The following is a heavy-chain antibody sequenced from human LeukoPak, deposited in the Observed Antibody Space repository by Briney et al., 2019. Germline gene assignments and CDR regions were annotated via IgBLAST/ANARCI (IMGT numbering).Heavy chain of an antibody. CDR1: GFTVSSNY. CDR2: IYSGGST. CDR3: ARDWLEGGYSSGWYDY. Sequence: GGSLRLSCAASGFTVSSNYMSWVRQAPGKGLEWVSVIYSGGSTYYADSVKGRFTISRDNSKNTLYLQMNSLRAEDTAVYYCARDWLEGGYSSGWYDYWGQGTLVTVSS. J-gene: IGHJ4*02. D-gene: IGHD6-19*01. V-gene: IGHV3-66*01.